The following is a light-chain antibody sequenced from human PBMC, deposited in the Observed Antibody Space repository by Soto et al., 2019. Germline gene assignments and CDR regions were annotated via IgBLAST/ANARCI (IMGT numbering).Light chain of an antibody. CDR2: GAS. Sequence: DIVLTQSPGTLSLSPVERATLSCRASQSVGSVYLAWYQQKPGQAPRLLIHGASNRASGIPARFSGSGSGTDFTLTISRLEPEDFAVYYCQQYGSSPRTFGQGTKVDIK. CDR3: QQYGSSPRT. V-gene: IGKV3-20*01. J-gene: IGKJ1*01. CDR1: QSVGSVY.